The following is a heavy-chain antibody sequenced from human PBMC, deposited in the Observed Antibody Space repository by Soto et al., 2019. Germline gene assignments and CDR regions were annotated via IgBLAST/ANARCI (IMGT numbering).Heavy chain of an antibody. D-gene: IGHD2-15*01. CDR3: ARHVFAPGGRWFGP. CDR1: GASSNNYC. V-gene: IGHV4-4*08. Sequence: SETLSLTCTVSGASSNNYCLSWVRQSQGHGLEWTGYVCTSDNTDHNSSQKSRITMSFFTFKTQFFLSLTSVTAADTALYFFARHVFAPGGRWFGPWGPGLLVTVSA. J-gene: IGHJ5*02. CDR2: VCTSDNT.